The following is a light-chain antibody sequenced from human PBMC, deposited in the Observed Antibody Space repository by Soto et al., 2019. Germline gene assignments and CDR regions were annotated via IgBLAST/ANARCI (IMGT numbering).Light chain of an antibody. CDR1: SSDVGTYDY. J-gene: IGLJ1*01. CDR3: CSHAGSSTYL. V-gene: IGLV2-14*01. Sequence: QSVLTQPASVSGSPGQSITISCTGTSSDVGTYDYVSWYQQFPGKAPKLIIYEVSYRPSGISHRFSGSKSGNTASLTISGLQAEDEADYHCCSHAGSSTYLFGTGTNVTVL. CDR2: EVS.